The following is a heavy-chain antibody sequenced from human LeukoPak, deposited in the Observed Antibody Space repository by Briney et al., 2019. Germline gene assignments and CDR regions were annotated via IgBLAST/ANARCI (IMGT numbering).Heavy chain of an antibody. V-gene: IGHV3-21*01. CDR1: GFTFSGYW. J-gene: IGHJ2*01. D-gene: IGHD6-13*01. CDR2: ISRSSTYI. Sequence: GGSLRLSCAASGFTFSGYWMHWVRQAPGKGLQWVSSISRSSTYIYYADSVKGRFTVSRDNAKNSLYLQMDSLRAEDTAVYYCAASPVAAAGTRTFWYFDLWGRGTLVTVSS. CDR3: AASPVAAAGTRTFWYFDL.